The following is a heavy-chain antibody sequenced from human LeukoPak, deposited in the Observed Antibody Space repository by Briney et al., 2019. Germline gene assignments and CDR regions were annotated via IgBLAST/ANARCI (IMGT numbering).Heavy chain of an antibody. CDR1: GDSINNYY. V-gene: IGHV4-59*01. J-gene: IGHJ4*02. D-gene: IGHD3-10*01. Sequence: SETLSLTCTVSGDSINNYYWSWLRQPPGKRLEWIGYIHYSAGTNYNPSLTSRVTISIDTAKNQFSLKLTSVTAADTAVYYCARVFGSGQQLPEYWGQGTLLTVSS. CDR3: ARVFGSGQQLPEY. CDR2: IHYSAGT.